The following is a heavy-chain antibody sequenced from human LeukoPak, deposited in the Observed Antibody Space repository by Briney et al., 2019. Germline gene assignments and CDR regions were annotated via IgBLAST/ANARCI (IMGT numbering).Heavy chain of an antibody. CDR3: ARDLKSPLDY. V-gene: IGHV4-61*02. J-gene: IGHJ4*02. CDR1: GGSISSGGYD. CDR2: IYTSGST. Sequence: SETLSLTCTVSGGSISSGGYDWGWIRQPAGKGLEWIVRIYTSGSTNYNRSLKSRVTISVDTTKNQCSLKRSSVTAAGTAVYYCARDLKSPLDYWGQGTLVTLPS.